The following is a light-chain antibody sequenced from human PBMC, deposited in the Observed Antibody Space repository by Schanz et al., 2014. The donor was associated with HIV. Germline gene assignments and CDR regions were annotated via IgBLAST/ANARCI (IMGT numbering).Light chain of an antibody. Sequence: QSVLTQPPSASGTPGQRVSISCSGSSSNIGANYVYWYHQLPGTAPKLLIYRNNQRPSGVPDRFSGSKSGTSASLAISGLRSEDEADYYCSSYGGGDTLLFGGGTKLTVL. J-gene: IGLJ3*02. CDR3: SSYGGGDTLL. CDR1: SSNIGANY. CDR2: RNN. V-gene: IGLV1-47*01.